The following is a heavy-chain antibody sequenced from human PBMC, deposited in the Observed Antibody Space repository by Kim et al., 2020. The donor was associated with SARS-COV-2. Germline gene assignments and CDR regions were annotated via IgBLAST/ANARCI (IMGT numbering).Heavy chain of an antibody. V-gene: IGHV7-4-1*02. J-gene: IGHJ4*02. Sequence: ASVKVSCKASGYTFTTYGMNWVRQAPGQGLEWMGWINTNTGNPTFAQAFTGRFVFLLDTSVSTAYLQISSLKAEDTAVYYCARTFYDSSGYYYVDYWGQGTLVTVSS. D-gene: IGHD3-22*01. CDR2: INTNTGNP. CDR3: ARTFYDSSGYYYVDY. CDR1: GYTFTTYG.